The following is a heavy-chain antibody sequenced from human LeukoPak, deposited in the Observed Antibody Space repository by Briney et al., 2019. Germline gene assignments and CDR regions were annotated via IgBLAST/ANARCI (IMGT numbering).Heavy chain of an antibody. J-gene: IGHJ4*02. CDR3: ARDSMVRGVIGY. V-gene: IGHV1-8*01. CDR1: GYTFTSYD. CDR2: MNPNSGNT. D-gene: IGHD3-10*01. Sequence: ASVKVSCKASGYTFTSYDINWVRQATGQGLEWMGWMNPNSGNTGCAQKFQGRVTMTTDTSTSTAYMELRSLRSDDTAVYYCARDSMVRGVIGYWGQGTLVTVSS.